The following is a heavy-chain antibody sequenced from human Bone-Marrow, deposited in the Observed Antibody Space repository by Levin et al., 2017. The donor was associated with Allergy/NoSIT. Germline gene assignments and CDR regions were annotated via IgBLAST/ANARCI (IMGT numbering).Heavy chain of an antibody. CDR1: GFTFSSYA. V-gene: IGHV3-30*04. J-gene: IGHJ5*02. CDR2: ISYDGSNK. D-gene: IGHD6-6*01. CDR3: ARESGIAARRENWFDP. Sequence: LSLTCAASGFTFSSYAMHWVRQAPGKGLEWVAVISYDGSNKYYADSVKGRFTISRDNSKNTLYLQMNSLRAEDTAVYYCARESGIAARRENWFDPWGQGTLVTVSS.